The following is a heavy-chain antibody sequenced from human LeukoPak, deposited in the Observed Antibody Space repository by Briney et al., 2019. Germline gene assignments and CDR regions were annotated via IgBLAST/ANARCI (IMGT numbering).Heavy chain of an antibody. CDR2: IFYSGIT. D-gene: IGHD3-10*01. CDR1: GGSIKSGSYY. Sequence: SETLSLTHNLSGGSIKSGSYYWGWIRQTPGKGLEWIGNIFYSGITNYSPSLKSRVTLSIDTSKNQFSLQLTSVTAADTAVYYCARHLLVRGDLNYYYYYIDVWGRGTTVTVSS. V-gene: IGHV4-39*01. J-gene: IGHJ6*03. CDR3: ARHLLVRGDLNYYYYYIDV.